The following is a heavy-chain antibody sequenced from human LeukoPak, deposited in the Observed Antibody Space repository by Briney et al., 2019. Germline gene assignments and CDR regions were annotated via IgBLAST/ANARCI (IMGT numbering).Heavy chain of an antibody. Sequence: ASVKVSCKASGYTFTSYGISWVRQAPGQGLEWMGWISAYNGNTNYAQKFQGRVTMTRNTSISTAYMELSSLRSEDTAVYYCARARGVAFWSGYYIDYWGQGTLVTVSS. CDR1: GYTFTSYG. J-gene: IGHJ4*02. V-gene: IGHV1-18*01. CDR3: ARARGVAFWSGYYIDY. CDR2: ISAYNGNT. D-gene: IGHD3-3*01.